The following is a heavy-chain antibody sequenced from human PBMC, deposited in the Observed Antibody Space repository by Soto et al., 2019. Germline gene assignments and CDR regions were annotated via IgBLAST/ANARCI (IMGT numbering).Heavy chain of an antibody. CDR3: ARDSWRGDKYYDILTGLRNGMDV. J-gene: IGHJ6*02. D-gene: IGHD3-9*01. CDR1: GYSFTSHG. Sequence: ASVTVSCQPSGYSFTSHGISWLRQAPGQGLEWMGWISAYNGNTKYAQKLQGRVTMTTDTSTSTAYMELRSLRSDDTAVYYCARDSWRGDKYYDILTGLRNGMDVWGQGTTVTVSS. V-gene: IGHV1-18*01. CDR2: ISAYNGNT.